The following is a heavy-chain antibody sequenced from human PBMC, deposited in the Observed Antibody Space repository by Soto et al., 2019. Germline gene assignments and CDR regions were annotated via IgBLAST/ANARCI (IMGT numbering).Heavy chain of an antibody. CDR1: GFTFSSYA. J-gene: IGHJ4*02. CDR3: AKDVGSGWSFYFDY. V-gene: IGHV3-23*01. D-gene: IGHD6-19*01. Sequence: PGGSLRLSCAASGFTFSSYAMSWVRQAPGKGLEWVSAISGSGGSTYYADSVKGRFAISRDNSKNTLYLQMNSLRAEDTAVYYCAKDVGSGWSFYFDYWGQGTLVTVSS. CDR2: ISGSGGST.